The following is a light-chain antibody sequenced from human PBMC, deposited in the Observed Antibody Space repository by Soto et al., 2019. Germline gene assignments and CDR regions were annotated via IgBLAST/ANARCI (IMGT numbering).Light chain of an antibody. CDR3: QQYGTFPFS. Sequence: EIVLTQSPGTLSLSPGESATLSCRANQVVSSSYLAWYQQKPGQAPRLLIYHASDRATGVTDRFSGSGSGTDFALTITRLEPEDFALFYCQQYGTFPFSFGQGTKLEIK. CDR2: HAS. J-gene: IGKJ2*01. CDR1: QVVSSSY. V-gene: IGKV3-20*01.